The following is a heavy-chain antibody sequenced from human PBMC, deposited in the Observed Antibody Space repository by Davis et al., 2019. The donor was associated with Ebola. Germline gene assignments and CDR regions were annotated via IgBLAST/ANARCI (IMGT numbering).Heavy chain of an antibody. D-gene: IGHD3-3*01. CDR3: ARERATIFGVVITTEFDY. CDR1: GYTFTSYG. CDR2: ISAYNGNT. Sequence: AASVKVSCKASGYTFTSYGISWVRQAPGQGLEWMGWISAYNGNTNYAQKLQGRVTMTTDTSTSTAYMELRSLRSDDTAVYYCARERATIFGVVITTEFDYWGQGTLVTVSS. V-gene: IGHV1-18*01. J-gene: IGHJ4*02.